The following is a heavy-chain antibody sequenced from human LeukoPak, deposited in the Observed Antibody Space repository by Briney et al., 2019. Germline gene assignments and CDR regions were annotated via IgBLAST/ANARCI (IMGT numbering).Heavy chain of an antibody. CDR3: VRLGPSRYFFDY. D-gene: IGHD6-13*01. V-gene: IGHV5-51*01. CDR1: GYKFTDYW. J-gene: IGHJ4*02. CDR2: VDPSDSDT. Sequence: GESLKISCKVSGYKFTDYWIGWGRQMPGQGLEWMGIVDPSDSDTRDSPSFQGEVTISAENAITTAYLPWSTVEASDTAMYYCVRLGPSRYFFDYWGQGTQVTVSS.